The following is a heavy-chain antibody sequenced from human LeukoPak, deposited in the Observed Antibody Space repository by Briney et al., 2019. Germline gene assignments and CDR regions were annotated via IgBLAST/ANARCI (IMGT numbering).Heavy chain of an antibody. CDR3: ARDILAGYYIDRGPYYYYYGMDV. CDR2: IAYDGSNK. Sequence: QPGGSLRLSCEASGFTFSSYGMHWVRQAPGKGLEWVAVIAYDGSNKYYGDSVKGRFTISRDNSKNTLYLQMNSLRAEDTAVYYCARDILAGYYIDRGPYYYYYGMDVWGQGTTVTVSS. J-gene: IGHJ6*02. D-gene: IGHD3-9*01. V-gene: IGHV3-30*03. CDR1: GFTFSSYG.